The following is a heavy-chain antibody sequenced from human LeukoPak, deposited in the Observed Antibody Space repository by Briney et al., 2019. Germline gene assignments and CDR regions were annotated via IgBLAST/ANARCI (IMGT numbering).Heavy chain of an antibody. CDR1: GFTLTSTG. D-gene: IGHD3-16*01. Sequence: GSLRLSCAMSGFTLTSTGMHWVRQAPGKGLEWVAFMHYDGRNILYADSVKGRFSISTDNSKNMVYLQMSSLRAEDTAVYYCAKVTMGDVWFDPWGQRTLVTVSS. J-gene: IGHJ5*02. CDR2: MHYDGRNI. CDR3: AKVTMGDVWFDP. V-gene: IGHV3-30*02.